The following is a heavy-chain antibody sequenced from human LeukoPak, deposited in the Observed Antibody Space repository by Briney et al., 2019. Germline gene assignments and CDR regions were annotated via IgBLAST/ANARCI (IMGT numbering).Heavy chain of an antibody. V-gene: IGHV3-74*01. Sequence: GGSLRLSCAASGFTFSTYWMHWVRQAPGKGLVWVSHINSDGSSTGYADSVKGRFTISRDNAKNTLYLQMNSLRAEDTAVYYCATLPTTTVTNLFDYWGQGTLVTVSS. J-gene: IGHJ4*02. CDR2: INSDGSST. D-gene: IGHD4-17*01. CDR1: GFTFSTYW. CDR3: ATLPTTTVTNLFDY.